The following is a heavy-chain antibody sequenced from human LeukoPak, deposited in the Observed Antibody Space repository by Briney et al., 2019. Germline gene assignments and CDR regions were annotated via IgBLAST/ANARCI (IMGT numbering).Heavy chain of an antibody. CDR2: INSDGSST. Sequence: GGSLRLSRAASGFTFSSYWMHWVRQAPGKGLVWVSRINSDGSSTSYADSVKGRFTISRDNAKNTLYLQTNSLRAEDTAVYYCAAGGVAAPFDPWGQGTLVTVSS. V-gene: IGHV3-74*01. J-gene: IGHJ5*02. D-gene: IGHD2-15*01. CDR3: AAGGVAAPFDP. CDR1: GFTFSSYW.